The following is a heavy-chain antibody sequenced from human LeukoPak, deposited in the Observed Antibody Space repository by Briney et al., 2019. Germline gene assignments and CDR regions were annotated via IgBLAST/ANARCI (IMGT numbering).Heavy chain of an antibody. Sequence: SVKVSCKAYGGTFSSYAISWVRQAPGQRLEWMGGIIPIFGTANYAQKFQGRVTITADESTSTAYMELSSLRSEDTAVYYCARSSYDFWSGYLYYYYYYYMDVWGKGTTVTVSS. CDR1: GGTFSSYA. V-gene: IGHV1-69*13. J-gene: IGHJ6*03. CDR2: IIPIFGTA. CDR3: ARSSYDFWSGYLYYYYYYYMDV. D-gene: IGHD3-3*01.